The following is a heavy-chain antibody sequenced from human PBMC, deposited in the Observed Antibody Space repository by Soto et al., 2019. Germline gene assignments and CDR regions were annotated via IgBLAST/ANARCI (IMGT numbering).Heavy chain of an antibody. CDR2: IFSNDEK. CDR3: ARIRHITMVRGVIGLTNAY. Sequence: SGPTLVNPTETLTLTCTVSGFSLSNARMGVSWIRQPPGKALEWLAHIFSNDEKSYSTSLKSRLTISKDTSKSQVVLTMTNMDPVDTATYYCARIRHITMVRGVIGLTNAYWGQGTLVTVSS. J-gene: IGHJ4*02. CDR1: GFSLSNARMG. V-gene: IGHV2-26*01. D-gene: IGHD3-10*01.